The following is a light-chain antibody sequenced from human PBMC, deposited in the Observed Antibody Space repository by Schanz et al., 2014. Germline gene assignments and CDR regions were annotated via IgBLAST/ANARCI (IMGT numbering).Light chain of an antibody. CDR1: QSVSSY. Sequence: EIVLTQSPATVSLSPGERATLSCRASQSVSSYLAWYQQKPGQAPRLLIYDASNRATGIPARFSGSGSGTDFTLTISSLEPEDFAVYYCQQRSKWPLTFGGGTKVEIK. J-gene: IGKJ4*01. V-gene: IGKV3-11*01. CDR3: QQRSKWPLT. CDR2: DAS.